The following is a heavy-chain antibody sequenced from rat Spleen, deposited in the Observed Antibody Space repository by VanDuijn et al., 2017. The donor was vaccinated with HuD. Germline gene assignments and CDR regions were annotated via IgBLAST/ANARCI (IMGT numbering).Heavy chain of an antibody. CDR2: IKAKSNNYAT. V-gene: IGHV6-8*01. CDR1: GFTFSNAW. J-gene: IGHJ2*01. Sequence: EVQLVETGGSLVQPGKSLKLTCATSGFTFSNAWMHWVRQSPEKQLEWVAQIKAKSNNYATYYAESVKGRFTISRDDSKSSVYLQMNSLKEEDTAIYYCTWGRSYYDGYYHDYWGQGVMVTVSS. CDR3: TWGRSYYDGYYHDY. D-gene: IGHD1-12*03.